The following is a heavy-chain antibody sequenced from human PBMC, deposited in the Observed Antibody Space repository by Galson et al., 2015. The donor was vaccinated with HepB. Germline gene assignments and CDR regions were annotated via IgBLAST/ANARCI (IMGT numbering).Heavy chain of an antibody. J-gene: IGHJ4*02. CDR3: APENYWRFDY. V-gene: IGHV3-7*01. CDR2: IKPDGSQE. D-gene: IGHD1-1*01. Sequence: SLRLSCAASGFTFTNYYMTWVRQAPGMGLEWVAKIKPDGSQEYYVDSVKGRFTISRDNAENSLHLQMNSLRAEDTAVYYCAPENYWRFDYWGQGTLVTVSS. CDR1: GFTFTNYY.